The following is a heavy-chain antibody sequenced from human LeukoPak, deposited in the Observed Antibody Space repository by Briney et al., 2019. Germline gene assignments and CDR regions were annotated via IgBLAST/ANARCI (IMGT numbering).Heavy chain of an antibody. CDR3: ARYSYGYDWFDP. Sequence: SETLSLTCTVSGGSISSGSYYWSWIRQPAGKGLEWIGRIYTSGSTNYNPSLKSRVTISVDTSKNQFSPKLSSVTAADTAVYYCARYSYGYDWFDPWGQGTLVTVSS. CDR1: GGSISSGSYY. D-gene: IGHD5-18*01. CDR2: IYTSGST. J-gene: IGHJ5*02. V-gene: IGHV4-61*02.